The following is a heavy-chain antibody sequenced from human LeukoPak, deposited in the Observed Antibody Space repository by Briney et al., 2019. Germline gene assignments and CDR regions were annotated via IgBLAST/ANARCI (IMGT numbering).Heavy chain of an antibody. Sequence: ASVKVSCKASGGTFSSYAISWVRQAPGQGLEWMGGIIPIFGTANYAQKFQGRVTITADESTSTAYMELSSLRSEDTAVYYCASFDYGGNGQPFDYWGQGTLATVTS. V-gene: IGHV1-69*13. J-gene: IGHJ4*02. CDR1: GGTFSSYA. D-gene: IGHD4-23*01. CDR2: IIPIFGTA. CDR3: ASFDYGGNGQPFDY.